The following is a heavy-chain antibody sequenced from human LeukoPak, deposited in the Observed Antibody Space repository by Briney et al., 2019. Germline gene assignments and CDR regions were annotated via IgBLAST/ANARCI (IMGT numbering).Heavy chain of an antibody. CDR2: ISSSSSYI. V-gene: IGHV3-21*01. CDR3: ARDLPGVGATNEDAFDI. Sequence: GGSLRLSCAASGFTFSSYSMNWVRQAPGKGLEWVSSISSSSSYIYYADSVKGRFTISRDNAKNSLYLQMNSLRAEDTAVYYCARDLPGVGATNEDAFDIWGQGTMVTVSS. J-gene: IGHJ3*02. D-gene: IGHD1-26*01. CDR1: GFTFSSYS.